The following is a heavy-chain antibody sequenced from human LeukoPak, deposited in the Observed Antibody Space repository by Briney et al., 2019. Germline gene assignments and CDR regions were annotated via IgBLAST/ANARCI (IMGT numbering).Heavy chain of an antibody. J-gene: IGHJ4*02. CDR1: GFTLSSPF. D-gene: IGHD6-13*01. CDR2: IYSGGNT. V-gene: IGHV3-53*01. Sequence: GGSLRLSCAASGFTLSSPFVNWVRQAPGKGLEWVSVIYSGGNTYYADSVKGRFAISRDDSKNTLYLQMNSLRVEDTAVYYCARDGNADSSFDYWGQGTLVTVSS. CDR3: ARDGNADSSFDY.